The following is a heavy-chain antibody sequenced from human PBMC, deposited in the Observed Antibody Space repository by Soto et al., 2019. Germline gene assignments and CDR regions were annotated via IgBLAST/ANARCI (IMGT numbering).Heavy chain of an antibody. D-gene: IGHD4-17*01. CDR2: INQGGSEK. CDR3: VKDDGDYSFDY. Sequence: EVQLVESGGGLVQPGGSLRLSCAASGFTFSNYWMSWVRQAPGKGLEWVAKINQGGSEKWSADSVKGRFTISRDNAKNSRYLQLNSLGAEDTAVYYCVKDDGDYSFDYWGQGTLVTVSS. CDR1: GFTFSNYW. J-gene: IGHJ4*02. V-gene: IGHV3-7*03.